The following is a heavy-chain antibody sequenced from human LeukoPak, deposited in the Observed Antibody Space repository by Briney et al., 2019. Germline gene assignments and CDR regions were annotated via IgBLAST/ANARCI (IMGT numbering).Heavy chain of an antibody. Sequence: GGSLRLSCAASGFAFSSYWMSWVRQAPGKGLEWVANIKQDGSGKNYVDSVKGRFTISRDNAKNSLYLQMNSLRAEDTAVYYCARGSGGIDYWGQGTLVTVSS. V-gene: IGHV3-7*01. CDR2: IKQDGSGK. CDR3: ARGSGGIDY. CDR1: GFAFSSYW. J-gene: IGHJ4*02. D-gene: IGHD4-23*01.